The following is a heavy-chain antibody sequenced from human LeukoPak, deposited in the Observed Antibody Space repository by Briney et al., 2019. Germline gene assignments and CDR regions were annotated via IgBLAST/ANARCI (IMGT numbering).Heavy chain of an antibody. V-gene: IGHV3-20*04. J-gene: IGHJ4*02. CDR1: GFTFDDYG. CDR3: ARAVGCSSTCCYLWDY. CDR2: INWNGGST. Sequence: GGSLRLSCAASGFTFDDYGMSWVRQAPGKGLEWVSGINWNGGSTGYADSVKGRFTISRDNAKNSLYLQMNSLRAEDTALYYCARAVGCSSTCCYLWDYWGQGTLVTVSS. D-gene: IGHD2-2*01.